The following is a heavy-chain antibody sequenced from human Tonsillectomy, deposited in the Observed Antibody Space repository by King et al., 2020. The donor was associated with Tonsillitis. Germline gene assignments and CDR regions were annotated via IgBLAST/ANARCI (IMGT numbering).Heavy chain of an antibody. J-gene: IGHJ3*01. Sequence: QLVQSGAEVKKPGSSVKVSCKASGGTFSSYAISWVRQAPGQGLEWMGGIIPIFGTANYAQNFQGRVTITADESTRTVYMELSSLRSEDTAVYYCARGRNYGVNSGVFDFWGQGTMVTVSS. V-gene: IGHV1-69*01. CDR2: IIPIFGTA. CDR3: ARGRNYGVNSGVFDF. CDR1: GGTFSSYA. D-gene: IGHD4-23*01.